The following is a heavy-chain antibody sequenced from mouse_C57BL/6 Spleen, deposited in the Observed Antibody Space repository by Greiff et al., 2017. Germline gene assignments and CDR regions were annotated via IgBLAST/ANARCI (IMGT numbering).Heavy chain of an antibody. J-gene: IGHJ4*01. CDR2: ISDGGRYT. CDR3: ARDRDYYGSSGAMDY. CDR1: GFTFSSYA. V-gene: IGHV5-4*01. D-gene: IGHD1-1*01. Sequence: LVESGGGLVKPGGSLKLSCAASGFTFSSYAMSWVRQTPEKRLEWVATISDGGRYTYYPDNVKGRFTISRYNAKNNLYLQMSNLKSEDTAMYYWARDRDYYGSSGAMDYWGQGTSVTVSS.